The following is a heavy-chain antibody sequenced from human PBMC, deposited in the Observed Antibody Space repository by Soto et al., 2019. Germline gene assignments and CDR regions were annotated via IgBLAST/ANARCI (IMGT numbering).Heavy chain of an antibody. CDR2: IYYSGST. J-gene: IGHJ4*02. D-gene: IGHD2-2*01. Sequence: QLQLQESGPGLVKPSETLSLTCTVSGGSISSSSYYWGWIRQPPGKGLEWIGSIYYSGSTYYNPSLKSRGTISVETSKNQFSLKLSSVTAADTAVYYCARGGRGQPAARHYFDYWGQGTLVTVSS. CDR3: ARGGRGQPAARHYFDY. V-gene: IGHV4-39*01. CDR1: GGSISSSSYY.